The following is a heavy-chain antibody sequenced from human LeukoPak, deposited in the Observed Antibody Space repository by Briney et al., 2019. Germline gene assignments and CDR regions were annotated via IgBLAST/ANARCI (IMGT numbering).Heavy chain of an antibody. Sequence: PGRSLRLSCAASGFTFSTYGMHWVRQAPGKGLEWVALISYDGSNKYYADSVKGRFTISRDNSNNTLYLQMNSLRAEDTAVYYCAKIEYQLLYLWGQGTLVTVSS. J-gene: IGHJ4*02. CDR3: AKIEYQLLYL. V-gene: IGHV3-30*18. CDR1: GFTFSTYG. CDR2: ISYDGSNK. D-gene: IGHD2-2*01.